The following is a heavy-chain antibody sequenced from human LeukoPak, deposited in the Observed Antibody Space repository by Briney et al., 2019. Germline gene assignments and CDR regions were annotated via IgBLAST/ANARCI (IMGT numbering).Heavy chain of an antibody. Sequence: GGSLRLSCAASGFTFDDYGMSWVRQAPRKGLEWVSGIKWNGDSTGYADSVKGRFTISRDNAKNSLYLQMNSLRAEDTAVYYCARAPYGDRADYWGQGTLVTVSS. CDR3: ARAPYGDRADY. D-gene: IGHD4-17*01. CDR2: IKWNGDST. CDR1: GFTFDDYG. V-gene: IGHV3-20*04. J-gene: IGHJ4*02.